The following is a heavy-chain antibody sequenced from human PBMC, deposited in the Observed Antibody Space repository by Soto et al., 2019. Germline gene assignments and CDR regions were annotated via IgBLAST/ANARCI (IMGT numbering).Heavy chain of an antibody. J-gene: IGHJ4*02. CDR2: IISSGST. V-gene: IGHV4-61*01. CDR1: GGSVSSGSYY. Sequence: SETLSLTCTVSGGSVSSGSYYWTWIRQSPGKGLEWMGYIISSGSTDYNPPLKSRVTISVDSSKNEFSLKLRSVTAADTTVYYCARQRIAAAQYYFDYWGQGMLVTVSS. D-gene: IGHD6-13*01. CDR3: ARQRIAAAQYYFDY.